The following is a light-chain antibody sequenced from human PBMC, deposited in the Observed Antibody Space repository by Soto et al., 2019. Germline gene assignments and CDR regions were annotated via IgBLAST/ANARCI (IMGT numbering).Light chain of an antibody. CDR3: CSYAGSYTLYV. J-gene: IGLJ1*01. CDR1: SSDVGGYNY. CDR2: DVS. V-gene: IGLV2-11*01. Sequence: ALTQPRSVSGSPGQSVTISCTGTSSDVGGYNYVSWYQHHPGKAPTVMIYDVSKRPSGVPDRFSGSKSGNTASLTISGLQAEDEADYYCCSYAGSYTLYVFGTGTKVTVL.